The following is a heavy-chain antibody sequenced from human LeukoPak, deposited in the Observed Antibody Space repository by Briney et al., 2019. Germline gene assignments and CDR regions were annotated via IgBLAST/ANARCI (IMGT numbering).Heavy chain of an antibody. CDR3: ARATIAVAGKGYYYYYMDV. D-gene: IGHD6-19*01. CDR1: GYTFTGYY. Sequence: ASVKVSCKASGYTFTGYYMHWVRQAPGQGLEWMGRINPNSGGTNYAQKFQGRVTMTRDTYISTAYMELSRLRSDDTAVYYCARATIAVAGKGYYYYYMDVWGKGTTVTVSS. CDR2: INPNSGGT. V-gene: IGHV1-2*06. J-gene: IGHJ6*03.